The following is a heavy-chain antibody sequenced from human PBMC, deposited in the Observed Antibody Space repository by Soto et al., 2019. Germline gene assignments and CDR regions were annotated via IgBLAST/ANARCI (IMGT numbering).Heavy chain of an antibody. CDR1: GFTFSNYA. CDR2: ISSSSDNT. V-gene: IGHV3-23*01. D-gene: IGHD5-12*01. CDR3: PKNGYGADVLWCFEP. Sequence: EVHLLESGGGLVQPGGSLRLACAASGFTFSNYAMSWVRQAPGTGLEWVSAISSSSDNTYYADSVKGRFTISRDNAKNTLSLQMDSLRAEDTAVYYCPKNGYGADVLWCFEPWGQGTLVPVSS. J-gene: IGHJ5*02.